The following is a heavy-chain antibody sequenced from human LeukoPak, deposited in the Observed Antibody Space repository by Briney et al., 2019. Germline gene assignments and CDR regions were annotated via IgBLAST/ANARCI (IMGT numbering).Heavy chain of an antibody. V-gene: IGHV4-59*01. CDR3: ARCSGGYLYYMDV. D-gene: IGHD3-10*02. CDR1: GGSISSYY. CDR2: IYYSGST. Sequence: SETLSLTCTVSGGSISSYYWSWIRQPPGKGLEWIGSIYYSGSTNYNPSLQSRVTILVDTSKNQFSLKLSSVTAADTAVYYCARCSGGYLYYMDVWGKGTTVTVSS. J-gene: IGHJ6*03.